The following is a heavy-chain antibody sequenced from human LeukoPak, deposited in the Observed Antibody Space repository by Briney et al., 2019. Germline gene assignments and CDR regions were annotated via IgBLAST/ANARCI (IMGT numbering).Heavy chain of an antibody. D-gene: IGHD2-2*01. CDR1: GFTFSTYA. V-gene: IGHV3-64*02. J-gene: IGHJ4*02. CDR2: ISTNGDST. Sequence: PGGSLRLSCAASGFTFSTYAMHWVRQAPGKGLEYVSAISTNGDSTYYADSVKGRFAISRDNSKNTLFLQMGSLRADDMAMYYCARWGSTSCYDYWGQGTLVTVSS. CDR3: ARWGSTSCYDY.